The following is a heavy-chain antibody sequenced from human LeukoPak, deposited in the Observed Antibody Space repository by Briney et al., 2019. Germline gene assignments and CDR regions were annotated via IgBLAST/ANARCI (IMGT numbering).Heavy chain of an antibody. CDR2: IKQDGSEK. Sequence: GGSLRLSCAASGFTFSSYWMSWVRQAPGKGLEWVANIKQDGSEKYYVDSVKGRLTISRDNAKNSLYLQMNSLRAEDTAVYYCARDQRYCSSSSCPWEPFDYWGQGTLVTVSS. CDR3: ARDQRYCSSSSCPWEPFDY. J-gene: IGHJ4*02. D-gene: IGHD2-2*01. CDR1: GFTFSSYW. V-gene: IGHV3-7*05.